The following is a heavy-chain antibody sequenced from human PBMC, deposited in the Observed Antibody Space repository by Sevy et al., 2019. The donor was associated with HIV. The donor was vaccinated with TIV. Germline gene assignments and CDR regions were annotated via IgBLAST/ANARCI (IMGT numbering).Heavy chain of an antibody. CDR1: GFTFGNAW. Sequence: GGSLRLSCAASGFTFGNAWMNWVRQAPGKGLEWVGRIKSKTDGGTTDYAAPVKGRFTISRDDSKNTLYLQMNSLKTEDTAVYYCTTDDDPFIAARDYWGQGTLVTVSS. CDR2: IKSKTDGGTT. J-gene: IGHJ4*02. D-gene: IGHD6-6*01. V-gene: IGHV3-15*07. CDR3: TTDDDPFIAARDY.